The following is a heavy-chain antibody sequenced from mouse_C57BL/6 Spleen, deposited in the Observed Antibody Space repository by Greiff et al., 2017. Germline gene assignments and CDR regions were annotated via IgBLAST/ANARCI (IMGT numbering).Heavy chain of an antibody. CDR3: ARHEGGPYYYSSSYGYFDV. CDR1: GYTFTEYT. J-gene: IGHJ1*03. V-gene: IGHV1-62-2*01. Sequence: QVQLQQSGAELVKPGASVKLSCKASGYTFTEYTIHWVKQRSGQGLEWIGWFYPGSGSIKYNEKFKDKATLNADKSSSTVYMELSRLTSEDSAVYFCARHEGGPYYYSSSYGYFDVWGTGTTVTVSS. CDR2: FYPGSGSI. D-gene: IGHD1-1*01.